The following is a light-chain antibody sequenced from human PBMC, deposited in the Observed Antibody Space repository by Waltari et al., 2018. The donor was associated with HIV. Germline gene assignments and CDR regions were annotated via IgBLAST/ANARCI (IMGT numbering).Light chain of an antibody. J-gene: IGLJ3*02. CDR1: SSKIGSNT. V-gene: IGLV1-44*01. Sequence: QSVLTQPPSASGTPGQRVTISCSGSSSKIGSNTVNWYQQLPGTAPKLLIYSNTPRPSGVPDRFSVSKSGTSASLAISGLQSEDEADYYCAAWHDSLNGSWVFGGGTKLTVL. CDR3: AAWHDSLNGSWV. CDR2: SNT.